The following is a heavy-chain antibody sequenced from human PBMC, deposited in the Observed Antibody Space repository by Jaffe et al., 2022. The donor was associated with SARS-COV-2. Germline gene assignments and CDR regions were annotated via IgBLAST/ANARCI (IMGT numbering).Heavy chain of an antibody. D-gene: IGHD4-17*01. CDR3: ARADDDGVLSEGSHLDV. CDR1: GYSISSGYY. J-gene: IGHJ6*03. V-gene: IGHV4-38-2*02. CDR2: IYHSGST. Sequence: QVQLQESGPGLVKPSETLSLTCTVSGYSISSGYYWGWIRQPPGKGLEWIGSIYHSGSTYYNPSLKSRATISIDRSKNQFSLKLSSVTAADTAVYYCARADDDGVLSEGSHLDVWGKGTTVTVSS.